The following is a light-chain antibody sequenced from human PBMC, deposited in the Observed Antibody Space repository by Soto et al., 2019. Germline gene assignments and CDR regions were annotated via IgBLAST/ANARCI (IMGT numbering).Light chain of an antibody. V-gene: IGLV2-23*01. CDR3: CSYSNSRIFWV. CDR1: GSDIGSYNF. Sequence: QSVLTQPASVSGSPGQSITISCTGSGSDIGSYNFVSWYQHHPGKAPKLIICEDSKRPSGVSNRFSGSKSGNTASLTISGLQTEDEADYFCCSYSNSRIFWVFGGGTKVTVL. CDR2: EDS. J-gene: IGLJ3*02.